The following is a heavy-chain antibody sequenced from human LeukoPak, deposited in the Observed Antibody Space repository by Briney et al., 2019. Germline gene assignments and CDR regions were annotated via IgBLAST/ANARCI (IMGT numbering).Heavy chain of an antibody. V-gene: IGHV1-18*01. CDR3: ARDETAMVSGYYYGMDV. Sequence: ASVKVSCKASGYTFTSYGISWVRQAPGQGLEWMGWISAYNGNTNYAQKLQGRVTMTTDTSTSTAYMELSSLRSEDTAVYYCARDETAMVSGYYYGMDVWGQGTTVTVSS. CDR2: ISAYNGNT. D-gene: IGHD5-18*01. J-gene: IGHJ6*02. CDR1: GYTFTSYG.